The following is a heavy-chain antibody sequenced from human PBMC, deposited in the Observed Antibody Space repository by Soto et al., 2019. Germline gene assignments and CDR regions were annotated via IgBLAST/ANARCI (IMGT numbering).Heavy chain of an antibody. CDR2: IWYDGSNK. CDR3: ARDLLGNLNSYYFDY. V-gene: IGHV3-33*01. Sequence: GGSLRLSCAASGFTFSSYGMHWVRQAPGKGLEWVAVIWYDGSNKYYADSVKGRFTISRDNSKNTLYLQMNSLRAEDTAVYYCARDLLGNLNSYYFDYWGQGTLVTVSS. D-gene: IGHD3-16*01. CDR1: GFTFSSYG. J-gene: IGHJ4*02.